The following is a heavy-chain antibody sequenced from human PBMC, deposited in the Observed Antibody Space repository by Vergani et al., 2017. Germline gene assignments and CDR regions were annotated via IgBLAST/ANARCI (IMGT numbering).Heavy chain of an antibody. V-gene: IGHV1-3*01. D-gene: IGHD3-16*02. CDR2: SNAGNGNT. CDR3: AREGFYDYVWGSYRLRGGYYFDY. Sequence: QVQLVQSGAEVQKPGASVKVSCKASGYTFTSYAMHWVRQAPGQRLEWMGWSNAGNGNTKYSQKFQGRVPITRDTSASTAYMELSSLRSEDTAVYYCAREGFYDYVWGSYRLRGGYYFDYWGQGTLVTVSS. CDR1: GYTFTSYA. J-gene: IGHJ4*02.